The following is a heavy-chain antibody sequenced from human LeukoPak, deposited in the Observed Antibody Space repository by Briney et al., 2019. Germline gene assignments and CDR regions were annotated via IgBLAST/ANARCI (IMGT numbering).Heavy chain of an antibody. Sequence: SETLSLTCTVSGGSISSHYWSWIRQPPGKGLEWTGYIYYSGSTNYNPSLKSRVTISVDTSKNQFSLKLSSVTAADTAVYYCARGPTGDDFWSGSFDYWGQGTLVTVSS. CDR1: GGSISSHY. CDR3: ARGPTGDDFWSGSFDY. CDR2: IYYSGST. J-gene: IGHJ4*02. V-gene: IGHV4-59*11. D-gene: IGHD3-3*01.